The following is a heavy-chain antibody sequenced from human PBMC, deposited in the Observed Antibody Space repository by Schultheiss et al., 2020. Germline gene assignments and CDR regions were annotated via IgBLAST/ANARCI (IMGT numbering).Heavy chain of an antibody. D-gene: IGHD6-13*01. CDR1: GFTFSSYW. Sequence: GGSLRLSCAASGFTFSSYWMSWVRQAPGKGLEWVSSIRSSSSYIYYADSVKGRFTISRDNAKNSLYLQMNSLRAEDTAVYYCAKDTSSSWYAWGQGTLVTVSS. V-gene: IGHV3-21*04. CDR3: AKDTSSSWYA. J-gene: IGHJ4*02. CDR2: IRSSSSYI.